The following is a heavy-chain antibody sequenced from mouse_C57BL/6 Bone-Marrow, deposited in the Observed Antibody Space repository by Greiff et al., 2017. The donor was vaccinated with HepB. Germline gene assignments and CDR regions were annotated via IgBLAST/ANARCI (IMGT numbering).Heavy chain of an antibody. J-gene: IGHJ2*01. V-gene: IGHV5-4*01. CDR2: ISDGGSYT. Sequence: EVKVVESGGGLVKPGGSLKLSCAASGFNFSSYAMSWVRQTPEKRLEWVATISDGGSYTYYPDNVKGRFTISRDNAKNNLYLQMSHLKSEDTAMYYCAREGGLRRGYYFDYWGQGTTLTVSS. CDR3: AREGGLRRGYYFDY. CDR1: GFNFSSYA. D-gene: IGHD2-12*01.